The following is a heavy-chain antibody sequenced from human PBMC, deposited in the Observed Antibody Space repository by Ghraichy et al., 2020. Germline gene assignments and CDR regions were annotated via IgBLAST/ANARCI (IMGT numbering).Heavy chain of an antibody. V-gene: IGHV1-2*04. CDR1: GYTFTGYY. J-gene: IGHJ4*02. D-gene: IGHD3-10*01. CDR3: ARGTYYYGSGILLFDY. Sequence: ASVKVSCKASGYTFTGYYMHWVRQAPGQGLEWMGWINPNSGGTNYAQKFQGWVTMTRDTSISTAYMELSRLRSDDTAAYYCARGTYYYGSGILLFDYWGQGTLVTVSS. CDR2: INPNSGGT.